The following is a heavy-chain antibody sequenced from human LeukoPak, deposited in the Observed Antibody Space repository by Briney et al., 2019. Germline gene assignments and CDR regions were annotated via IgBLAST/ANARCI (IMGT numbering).Heavy chain of an antibody. D-gene: IGHD3-10*01. J-gene: IGHJ4*02. V-gene: IGHV3-74*01. CDR1: GFTFNTYY. CDR3: ARGGKVNSGTYSVDY. CDR2: VNTDGSSS. Sequence: GGSLRLSCAATGFTFNTYYIHWVRQAPGKGLVWVSRVNTDGSSSNYADSVKGRFTISRDNAKDTVYLQMNSLRAEDTAVYYCARGGKVNSGTYSVDYWGQGTLVTVSS.